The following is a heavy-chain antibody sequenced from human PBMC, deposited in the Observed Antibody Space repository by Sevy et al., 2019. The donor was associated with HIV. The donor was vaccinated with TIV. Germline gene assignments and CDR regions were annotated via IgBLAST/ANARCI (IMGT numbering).Heavy chain of an antibody. Sequence: GGCLRLSCAASGFTFSSYSMNWVRQAPGKGLEWVSYISSSSTIYYADSVKGRFTISRDNAKNSLYLQMNSLRDEDTAVYYCARDGDIVVVPAAINGMDVWGQGTTVTVSS. D-gene: IGHD2-2*01. J-gene: IGHJ6*02. CDR3: ARDGDIVVVPAAINGMDV. V-gene: IGHV3-48*02. CDR2: ISSSSTI. CDR1: GFTFSSYS.